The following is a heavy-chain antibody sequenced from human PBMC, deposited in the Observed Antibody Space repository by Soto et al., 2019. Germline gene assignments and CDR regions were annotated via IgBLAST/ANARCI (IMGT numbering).Heavy chain of an antibody. Sequence: PGGSLRLSCAASGFTFSDHYMDWVRQAPGKGLEWVGRVRKKANSYTTEYAASVKGRFTISRDDSKNSLYLQMDSLKTEDTAVYYCTRVINNIWIDYWGQGILVTVSS. D-gene: IGHD1-1*01. CDR2: VRKKANSYTT. J-gene: IGHJ4*02. CDR3: TRVINNIWIDY. CDR1: GFTFSDHY. V-gene: IGHV3-72*01.